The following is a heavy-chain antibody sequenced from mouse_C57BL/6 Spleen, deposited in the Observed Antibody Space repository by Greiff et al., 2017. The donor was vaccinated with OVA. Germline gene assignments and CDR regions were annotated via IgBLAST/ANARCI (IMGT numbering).Heavy chain of an antibody. CDR2: IDPSDSYT. J-gene: IGHJ2*01. Sequence: QVQLKQPGAELVMPGASVKLSCKASGYTFTSYWMHWVKQRPGQGLEWIGEIDPSDSYTTYNQQFKGQSTLTVDKSSSTAYMQLSSLTSEDSAVYYCARGDHGRSSFDYWGQGTTLTVSS. D-gene: IGHD1-1*01. CDR1: GYTFTSYW. V-gene: IGHV1-69*01. CDR3: ARGDHGRSSFDY.